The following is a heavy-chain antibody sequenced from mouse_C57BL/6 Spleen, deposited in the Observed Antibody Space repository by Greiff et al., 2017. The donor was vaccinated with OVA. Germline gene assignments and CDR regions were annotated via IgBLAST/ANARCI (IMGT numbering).Heavy chain of an antibody. D-gene: IGHD1-1*01. CDR1: GFTFSSYA. CDR2: ISDGGSYT. CDR3: ARGSKGGYYFDY. V-gene: IGHV5-4*03. Sequence: DVKLVESGGGLVKPGGSLKLSCAASGFTFSSYAMSWVRQTPEKRLEWVATISDGGSYTYYPDNVKGRFTISRDNAKNNLYLQMSHLKSEDTAMYYCARGSKGGYYFDYWGQGTTLTVSS. J-gene: IGHJ2*01.